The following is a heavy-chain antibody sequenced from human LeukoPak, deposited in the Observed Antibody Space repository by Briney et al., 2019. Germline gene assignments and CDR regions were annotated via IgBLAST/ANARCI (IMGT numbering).Heavy chain of an antibody. D-gene: IGHD6-13*01. J-gene: IGHJ4*02. CDR2: INTNTGNP. Sequence: RASVKVSCKASGYTFIGYYIHWVRQAPGQGLEWMGWINTNTGNPTYAQGFTGRFVFSLDTSVSTAYLQISSLKAADTAVYYCARGAAATYWGQGTLVTVSS. CDR3: ARGAAATY. V-gene: IGHV7-4-1*02. CDR1: GYTFIGYY.